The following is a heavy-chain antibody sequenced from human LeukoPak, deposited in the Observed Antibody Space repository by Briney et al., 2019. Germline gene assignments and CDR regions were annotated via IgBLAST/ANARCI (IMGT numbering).Heavy chain of an antibody. CDR1: GGSISSGDYY. CDR2: IYYSGST. CDR3: AGVPRSSSWYENWFDP. D-gene: IGHD6-13*01. Sequence: PSQTLSLTCTVSGGSISSGDYYWSWIRQPPGKGLEWIGYIYYSGSTYYNPSLKSRVTISVDTSKNQFSLKLSSVTAADTAVYYCAGVPRSSSWYENWFDPWGQGTLVTVSS. J-gene: IGHJ5*02. V-gene: IGHV4-30-4*08.